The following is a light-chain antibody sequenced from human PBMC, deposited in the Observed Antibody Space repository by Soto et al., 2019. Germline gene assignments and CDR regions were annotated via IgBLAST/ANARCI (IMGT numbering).Light chain of an antibody. V-gene: IGLV2-14*01. CDR2: EVS. Sequence: QSVLTQPASVSGSPGQSIAISCTGTSSDVGAYNYVSWYQQHPGKAPKLMIYEVSNRPSGVSNRFSGSKSDNTASLTISGLQAEDEADYYCSSYTSSSTLLFGGGTKVTVL. CDR1: SSDVGAYNY. J-gene: IGLJ2*01. CDR3: SSYTSSSTLL.